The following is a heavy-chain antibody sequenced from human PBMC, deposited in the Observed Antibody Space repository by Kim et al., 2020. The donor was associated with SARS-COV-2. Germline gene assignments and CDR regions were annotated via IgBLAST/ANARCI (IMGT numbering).Heavy chain of an antibody. V-gene: IGHV1-46*01. Sequence: NYAQKSQDRVTMTRDTATRTGYMAPSSLRSEDTAVYYCARGVSGTKAMDVWGQGTTVTVSS. J-gene: IGHJ6*02. CDR3: ARGVSGTKAMDV. D-gene: IGHD6-19*01.